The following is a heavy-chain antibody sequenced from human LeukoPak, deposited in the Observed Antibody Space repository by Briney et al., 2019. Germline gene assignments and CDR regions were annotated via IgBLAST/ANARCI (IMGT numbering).Heavy chain of an antibody. D-gene: IGHD6-19*01. V-gene: IGHV3-9*01. CDR1: GFTFDDYA. CDR3: AKDIKYSSGWYSAFDI. J-gene: IGHJ3*02. CDR2: ISWNSGSI. Sequence: PGGSLRLSCAASGFTFDDYAMHWVRQAPGKGLEWVSGISWNSGSIGYADSVKGRFIISRDNAKNSLYLQMNSLRAEDTALYYCAKDIKYSSGWYSAFDIWGQGTMVTVSS.